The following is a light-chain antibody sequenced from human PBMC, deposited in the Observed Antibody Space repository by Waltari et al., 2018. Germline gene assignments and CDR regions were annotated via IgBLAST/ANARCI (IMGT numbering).Light chain of an antibody. Sequence: DIQMTQSPSTLSASVGDTVIISCRASQSITTSLAWYQQEPGKAPDVLIYGASNLESGVPSRFRGSGSGTEFTLTISSLQPDDFATYYCQQYKSYKTFGQGTRVEIK. CDR1: QSITTS. CDR3: QQYKSYKT. CDR2: GAS. V-gene: IGKV1-5*03. J-gene: IGKJ1*01.